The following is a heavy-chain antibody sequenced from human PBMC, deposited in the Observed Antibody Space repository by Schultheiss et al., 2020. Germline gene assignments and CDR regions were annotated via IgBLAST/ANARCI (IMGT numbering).Heavy chain of an antibody. D-gene: IGHD6-6*01. CDR3: ARLSGTSSPY. CDR1: GFTFSSYA. Sequence: GGSLRLSCAASGFTFSSYAMHWVRQAPGKGLEWVAVISYDGSNKYYADSVKGRFTISRDNSKSTLYLQMNSVRAEDTAVYFCARLSGTSSPYWGQGTVVTVSS. J-gene: IGHJ4*02. V-gene: IGHV3-30-3*01. CDR2: ISYDGSNK.